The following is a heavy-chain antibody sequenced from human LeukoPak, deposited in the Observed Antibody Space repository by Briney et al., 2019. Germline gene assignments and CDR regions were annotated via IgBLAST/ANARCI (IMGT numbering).Heavy chain of an antibody. CDR1: GGSISSGCYY. J-gene: IGHJ4*02. CDR3: ARLVGSSWYHEVLLGRDY. V-gene: IGHV4-61*02. Sequence: ASETLSLTCTVSGGSISSGCYYWSWLRQPAGKGLEWFGRIYASGSNNSNLSLKRPVTTSVDTSKNQFSLKLSSVTAADTAVYYCARLVGSSWYHEVLLGRDYWGQGTLVTVSS. CDR2: IYASGSN. D-gene: IGHD6-13*01.